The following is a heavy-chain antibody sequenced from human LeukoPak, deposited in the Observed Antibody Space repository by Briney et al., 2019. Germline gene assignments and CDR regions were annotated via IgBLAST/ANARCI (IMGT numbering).Heavy chain of an antibody. CDR1: GFSVNNNY. D-gene: IGHD3-10*01. Sequence: GGSLRLSCAASGFSVNNNYMTWVRQDPGKGLEWVSLIYTGGTIYYADSVKGRFTISRDNSKNTLYLQMNSLTAEDTAVYYCALLWYGELPQVDYWGQGTLVTVSS. J-gene: IGHJ4*02. CDR3: ALLWYGELPQVDY. CDR2: IYTGGTI. V-gene: IGHV3-53*01.